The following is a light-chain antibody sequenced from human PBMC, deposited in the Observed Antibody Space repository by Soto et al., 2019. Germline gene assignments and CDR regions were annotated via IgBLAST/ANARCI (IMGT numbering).Light chain of an antibody. CDR3: SSYSNSFFYV. V-gene: IGLV2-14*03. J-gene: IGLJ1*01. CDR2: GVT. Sequence: QSVLTQPASVSGSPGQSITISCTGTSSDIGFYNYVSWYQQYPGKAPNLLIYGVTNRPSGVSYRFSGSKSGSTASLTISGLRDEDEADYYCSSYSNSFFYVFGTGTKVTV. CDR1: SSDIGFYNY.